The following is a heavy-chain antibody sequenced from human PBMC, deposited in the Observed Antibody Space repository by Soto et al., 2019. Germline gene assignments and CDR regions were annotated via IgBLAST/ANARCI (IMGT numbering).Heavy chain of an antibody. Sequence: SETLSLTWTVSGGSISSGGYSWSCLRQPPGKGLEWIGYIYHSGSTYYNPSLKSRVTISVDRSKNQFSLKLSSVTAADTAVYYCAGGIAARPLGYWGQGTLVTVSS. J-gene: IGHJ4*02. V-gene: IGHV4-30-2*01. D-gene: IGHD6-6*01. CDR3: AGGIAARPLGY. CDR1: GGSISSGGYS. CDR2: IYHSGST.